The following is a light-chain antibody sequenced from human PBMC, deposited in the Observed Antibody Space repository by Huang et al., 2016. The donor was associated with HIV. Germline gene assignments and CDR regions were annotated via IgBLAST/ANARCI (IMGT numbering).Light chain of an antibody. CDR1: QSIGTN. CDR2: GAF. J-gene: IGKJ1*01. Sequence: EIVMTQYPATLSVSPGERVTMSCRASQSIGTNLAWYQQRRGQAPRLLIYGAFTRATWIPARFSGSGSGTEFTLTISSLQSEDFAVYYCQQYNDWRTFGQGTKVETK. V-gene: IGKV3-15*01. CDR3: QQYNDWRT.